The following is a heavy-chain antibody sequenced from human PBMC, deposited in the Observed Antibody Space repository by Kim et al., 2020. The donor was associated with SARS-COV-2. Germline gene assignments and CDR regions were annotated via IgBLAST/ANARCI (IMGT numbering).Heavy chain of an antibody. CDR2: GST. D-gene: IGHD6-25*01. V-gene: IGHV4-4*07. J-gene: IGHJ3*02. CDR3: ASIGYAFDI. Sequence: GSTHYNPSLKSRVTMSVDTSKNQFSLKLSSVTAADTAVYYCASIGYAFDIWGQGTMVTVSS.